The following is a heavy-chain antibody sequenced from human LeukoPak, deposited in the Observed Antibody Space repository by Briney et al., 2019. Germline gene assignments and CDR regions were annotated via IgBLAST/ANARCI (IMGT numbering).Heavy chain of an antibody. Sequence: SETLSLTCAVYGGSFSGYYWSWIRQPPGKGLEWIGEINHSGSTNYNPSLKSRVTISVDTSKNQFSLKLSSVTAADTAVYYCARGCDTSCSADYWGQGTLVTVSS. CDR3: ARGCDTSCSADY. D-gene: IGHD2-2*01. V-gene: IGHV4-34*01. CDR1: GGSFSGYY. J-gene: IGHJ4*02. CDR2: INHSGST.